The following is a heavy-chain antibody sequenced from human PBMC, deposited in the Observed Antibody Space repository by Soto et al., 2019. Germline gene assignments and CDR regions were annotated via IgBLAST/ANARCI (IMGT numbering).Heavy chain of an antibody. V-gene: IGHV3-23*01. Sequence: EVQLLESGGGLVQPGGSLRLSCAASGFTFSSYAMSWVRQAPGKGLAWVSGISVSGGSTYYADSVRGRFTISRDNHKNTLYLQMNSLRAEDTAVYYCASNTRYDPPDYWGQGTLVTVSS. CDR1: GFTFSSYA. CDR2: ISVSGGST. CDR3: ASNTRYDPPDY. D-gene: IGHD3-16*01. J-gene: IGHJ4*02.